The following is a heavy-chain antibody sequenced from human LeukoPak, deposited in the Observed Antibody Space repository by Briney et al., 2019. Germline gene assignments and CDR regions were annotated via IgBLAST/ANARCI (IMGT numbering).Heavy chain of an antibody. CDR1: GNPISSGFF. Sequence: SETLSLTCTVSGNPISSGFFWGWLRQPPGKGLEWLGNLDHTGSTNYNPSLKSRVNISVDTSKNQFSLKLNSVTAADTAVYYCASDRGISYYYYYGMDVWGQGTTVTVSS. CDR3: ASDRGISYYYYYGMDV. J-gene: IGHJ6*02. V-gene: IGHV4-38-2*02. CDR2: LDHTGST. D-gene: IGHD1-26*01.